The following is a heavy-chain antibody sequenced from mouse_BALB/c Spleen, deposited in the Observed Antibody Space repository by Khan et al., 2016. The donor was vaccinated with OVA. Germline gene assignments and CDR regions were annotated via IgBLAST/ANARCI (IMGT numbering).Heavy chain of an antibody. V-gene: IGHV2-9*02. CDR2: IWAGGST. D-gene: IGHD2-3*01. Sequence: VQLQESGPGLVAPSQSLSITCSVSGFSLTSYGINWVRQPPGKGLEWLGVIWAGGSTNYNSALMSRLILSKDNAKNQVFLKMNSLQTDDTAMYYCARFYDPYYALDYWGPGTSVTVSS. J-gene: IGHJ4*01. CDR1: GFSLTSYG. CDR3: ARFYDPYYALDY.